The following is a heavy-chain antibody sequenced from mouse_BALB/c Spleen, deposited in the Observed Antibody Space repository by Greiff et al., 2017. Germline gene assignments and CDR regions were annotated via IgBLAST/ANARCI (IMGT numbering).Heavy chain of an antibody. D-gene: IGHD4-1*02. Sequence: VQLQQPGAELVKPGASVKMSCKASGYTFTSYWMHWVKQRPGQGLEWIGVIDPSDSYTSYNQKFKGKATLTVDTSSSTAYMQLSSLTSEDSAVYYCTRSNWDWFAYWGQGTLVTVSA. V-gene: IGHV1S127*01. CDR3: TRSNWDWFAY. CDR1: GYTFTSYW. CDR2: IDPSDSYT. J-gene: IGHJ3*01.